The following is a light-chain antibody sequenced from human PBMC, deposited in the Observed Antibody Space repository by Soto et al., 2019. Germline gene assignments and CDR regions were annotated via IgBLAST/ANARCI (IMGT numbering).Light chain of an antibody. V-gene: IGKV3-11*01. Sequence: EIVLTQSPATLSLSPGERATLSCRASQGVGTFFAWYQQNPGQAPRLLIYDASNRATGIPARFSGSGSGTDFTLTISSLEPEDFAVYYCQQCYNWPQWTFGQGTKVDIK. CDR1: QGVGTF. CDR3: QQCYNWPQWT. CDR2: DAS. J-gene: IGKJ1*01.